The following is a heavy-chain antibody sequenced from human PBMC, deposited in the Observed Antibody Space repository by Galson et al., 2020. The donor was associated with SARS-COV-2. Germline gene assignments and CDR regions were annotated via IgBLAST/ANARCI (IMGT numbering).Heavy chain of an antibody. Sequence: SGGSLRLSCAASGFTFSSYAMHWVRQAPGKGLEWVAVISYDGSNKYYADSVKGRFTISRDNSKNTLYLQMNSLRAEDTAVYYCAKDSVYYDILTGYFSRPENYYYYGMDVWGQGTTVTVSS. CDR3: AKDSVYYDILTGYFSRPENYYYYGMDV. J-gene: IGHJ6*02. D-gene: IGHD3-9*01. CDR2: ISYDGSNK. CDR1: GFTFSSYA. V-gene: IGHV3-30-3*01.